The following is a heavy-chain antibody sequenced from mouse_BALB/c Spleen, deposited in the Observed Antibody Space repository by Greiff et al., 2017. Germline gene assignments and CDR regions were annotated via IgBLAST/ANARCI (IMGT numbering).Heavy chain of an antibody. V-gene: IGHV1S81*02. D-gene: IGHD1-1*01. CDR3: TRRDYYGSIDY. CDR2: INPSNGGT. Sequence: QVQLQQPGAELVKPGASVKLSCKASGYTFTSYYMYWVKQRPGQGLEWIGGINPSNGGTNFNEKFKSKATLTVDKSSSTAYMQLSSLTSEDSAVYYCTRRDYYGSIDYWGQGTTLTVTS. CDR1: GYTFTSYY. J-gene: IGHJ2*01.